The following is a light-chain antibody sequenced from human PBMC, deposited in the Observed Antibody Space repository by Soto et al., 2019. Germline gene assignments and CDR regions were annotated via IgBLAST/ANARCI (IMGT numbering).Light chain of an antibody. CDR1: QSVLFSSNNKNY. Sequence: DIVMTQSPDSLAVSLGERATINCKSSQSVLFSSNNKNYLAWYQQRPGQPPKLLIYWASTRESGVPDRFSGSGSGTDFTLTIAGLQAEDVAVYSCQQYYSVPYTFGQGTNLEIK. V-gene: IGKV4-1*01. CDR3: QQYYSVPYT. CDR2: WAS. J-gene: IGKJ2*01.